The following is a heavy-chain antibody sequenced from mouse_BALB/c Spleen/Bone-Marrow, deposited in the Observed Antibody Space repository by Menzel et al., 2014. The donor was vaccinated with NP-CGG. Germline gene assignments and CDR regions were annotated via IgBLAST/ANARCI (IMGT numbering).Heavy chain of an antibody. V-gene: IGHV1-69*02. Sequence: QVQLQQSGAELVRPGASVKLSCKASGYTFTSYWINWVKQRPGQGLEWIGNIYPSDSYTNYNQKFKDKATLTVDKSSNAAYMQLSSPTSEDSAVYYCTRTYDYDEGGFDYWGQGTTLTVSS. CDR1: GYTFTSYW. J-gene: IGHJ2*01. D-gene: IGHD2-4*01. CDR2: IYPSDSYT. CDR3: TRTYDYDEGGFDY.